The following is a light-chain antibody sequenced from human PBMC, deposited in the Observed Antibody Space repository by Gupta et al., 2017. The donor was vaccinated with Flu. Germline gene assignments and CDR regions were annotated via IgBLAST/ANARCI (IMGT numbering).Light chain of an antibody. CDR3: QAWDSSTASNV. CDR2: QDS. Sequence: SYELTQPPSVSVSPGQTASITCSGDKLGDKYACWYQQKPGQSPVLVIYQDSKRPSGIPERFSGSKAGNTATLNISGTQAMDEADDDCQAWDSSTASNVFGTGTKVTVL. CDR1: KLGDKY. J-gene: IGLJ1*01. V-gene: IGLV3-1*01.